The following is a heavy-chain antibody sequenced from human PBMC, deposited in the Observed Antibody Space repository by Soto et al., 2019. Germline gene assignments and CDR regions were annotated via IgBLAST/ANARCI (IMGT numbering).Heavy chain of an antibody. Sequence: SETLSLTCTVSGGSIISGGYYWIWIRQHPGKGLEWIGYIYYSGSTYYNPSLKSRVTISVDTSKNQFSLRLSSVTAADTAVYYCAREVGDSSGPQLSAGYWGQGTLVTVSS. V-gene: IGHV4-31*03. D-gene: IGHD3-22*01. J-gene: IGHJ4*02. CDR1: GGSIISGGYY. CDR2: IYYSGST. CDR3: AREVGDSSGPQLSAGY.